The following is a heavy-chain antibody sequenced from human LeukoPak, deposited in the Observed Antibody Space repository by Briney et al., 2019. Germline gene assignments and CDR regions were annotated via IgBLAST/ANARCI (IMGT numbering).Heavy chain of an antibody. CDR1: GYTFTSYY. Sequence: ASVKVSCKASGYTFTSYYMHWVRQAPGQGLEWMGWINPNSGGTNYAQKFQGWVTMTRDTSISTAYMELSRLRSDDTAVYYCARDRYYDSSGYYYFDYWGQGTLVTVSS. J-gene: IGHJ4*02. V-gene: IGHV1-2*04. CDR3: ARDRYYDSSGYYYFDY. D-gene: IGHD3-22*01. CDR2: INPNSGGT.